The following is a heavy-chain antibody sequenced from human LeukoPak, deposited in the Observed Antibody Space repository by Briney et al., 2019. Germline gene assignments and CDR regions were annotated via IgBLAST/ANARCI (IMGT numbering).Heavy chain of an antibody. J-gene: IGHJ4*02. CDR3: TTDLVDSSWYVSLDY. CDR2: IKSKTDGGTT. V-gene: IGHV3-15*07. CDR1: GFTFSNAW. Sequence: GGSLRLSCAASGFTFSNAWMNWVRQAPGKGLEWVGRIKSKTDGGTTDYAAPVKGRFTISRDDSKNTLYLQMNSLKTEDTAVYYCTTDLVDSSWYVSLDYWGQGTLVTVSS. D-gene: IGHD6-13*01.